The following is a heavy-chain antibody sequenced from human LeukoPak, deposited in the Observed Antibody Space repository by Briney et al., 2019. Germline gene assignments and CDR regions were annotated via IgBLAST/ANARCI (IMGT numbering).Heavy chain of an antibody. CDR1: GGSISSGGYY. D-gene: IGHD1-1*01. Sequence: SQTLSLTCTVSGGSISSGGYYCTWIRQPPGKGLEWIGYIYHNGRTYYNPSLESRVTISVDRSKNHFSLNLTSVTAADTAVYYCARGDDGIDYWGQGALVTVSS. CDR3: ARGDDGIDY. J-gene: IGHJ4*02. V-gene: IGHV4-30-2*01. CDR2: IYHNGRT.